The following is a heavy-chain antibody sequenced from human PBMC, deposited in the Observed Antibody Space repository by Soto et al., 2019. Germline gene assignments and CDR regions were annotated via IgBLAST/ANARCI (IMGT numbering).Heavy chain of an antibody. V-gene: IGHV1-2*04. Sequence: ASVKVSCKASGYTFTGYYMHWVRQAPGQGLEWMGWINPNSGGTNYAQKFQGWVTMTRDTSISTAYMELSRLRSDDTAVYYCARERYSSPALGYYYGMDVWDQRTPVTVYS. CDR3: ARERYSSPALGYYYGMDV. D-gene: IGHD6-13*01. J-gene: IGHJ6*02. CDR2: INPNSGGT. CDR1: GYTFTGYY.